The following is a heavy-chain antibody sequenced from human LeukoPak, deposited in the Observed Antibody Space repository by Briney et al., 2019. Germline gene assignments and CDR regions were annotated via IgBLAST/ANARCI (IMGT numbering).Heavy chain of an antibody. CDR1: GFTFSSYS. J-gene: IGHJ4*02. Sequence: GGSLRLSCAASGFTFSSYSMNWVRQAPGKGLEWVSAISGSGGSTYYADSVKGRFTISRDNSKNTLYLQMNSLRAEDTALYYCAKGGYCSGGSCYDDYWGQGTLVTVSS. CDR3: AKGGYCSGGSCYDDY. D-gene: IGHD2-15*01. V-gene: IGHV3-23*01. CDR2: ISGSGGST.